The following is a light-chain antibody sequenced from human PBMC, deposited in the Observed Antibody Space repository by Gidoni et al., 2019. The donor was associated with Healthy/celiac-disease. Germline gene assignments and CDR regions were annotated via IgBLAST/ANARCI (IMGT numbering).Light chain of an antibody. Sequence: SYELTQPPSVSVSPGQTASITCSGDKLGDKYACWYQQKPGHSPVLVIYQDSKRPSGIPERFSGSNSGNTATLTISGTQAMDEADYYCQAWDSSLGVFGTGTKVTVL. CDR1: KLGDKY. J-gene: IGLJ1*01. CDR3: QAWDSSLGV. V-gene: IGLV3-1*01. CDR2: QDS.